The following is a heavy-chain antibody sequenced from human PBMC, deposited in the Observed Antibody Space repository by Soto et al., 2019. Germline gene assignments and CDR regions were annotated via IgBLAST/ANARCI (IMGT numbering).Heavy chain of an antibody. CDR2: VYHTGSA. Sequence: SETLSLTCDVSVEPMTGGYYWGGIRQSPGKGLEWIGEVYHTGSAAYSTSLKSRVTISVDKSKNQFSLKLNSVTAADTAAYYCAGREHSRGQFFTDYWGQGILVTVSS. CDR3: AGREHSRGQFFTDY. CDR1: VEPMTGGYY. D-gene: IGHD3-3*01. J-gene: IGHJ4*02. V-gene: IGHV4-38-2*01.